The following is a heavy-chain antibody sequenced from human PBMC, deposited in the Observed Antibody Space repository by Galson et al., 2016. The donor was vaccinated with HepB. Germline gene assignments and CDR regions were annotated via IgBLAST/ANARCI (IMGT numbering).Heavy chain of an antibody. CDR1: GGSITSSDW. J-gene: IGHJ4*02. CDR2: IHYNGRP. V-gene: IGHV4/OR15-8*01. CDR3: ARGGLALGFGY. Sequence: SETLSLTCSVSGGSITSSDWWSWVRQPPGKGLEWIAEIHYNGRPYHSPSLKSRVTISVDKSRNQFSLKLSSVTAADTAVYYCARGGLALGFGYWGQGALVTVSS. D-gene: IGHD3-3*02.